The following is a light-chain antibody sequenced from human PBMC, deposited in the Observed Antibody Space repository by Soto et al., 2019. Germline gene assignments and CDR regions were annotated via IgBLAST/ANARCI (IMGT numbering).Light chain of an antibody. CDR2: GNN. CDR3: QSYDSRLSGSV. CDR1: SSNIGARYD. J-gene: IGLJ1*01. V-gene: IGLV1-40*01. Sequence: QLVLTQPPSVSGAPGQRVTISCTGSSSNIGARYDVHWYQQLPGTAPKLLIYGNNNRPSGVPDRFSGSKSGTSASLAITGLQAEDEADYYCQSYDSRLSGSVFGTGTKLTVL.